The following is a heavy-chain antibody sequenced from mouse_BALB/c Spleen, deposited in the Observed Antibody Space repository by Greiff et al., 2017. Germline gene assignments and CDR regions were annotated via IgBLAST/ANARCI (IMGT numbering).Heavy chain of an antibody. CDR3: TGITTRFAY. V-gene: IGHV1S22*01. J-gene: IGHJ3*01. Sequence: LKQPGSELVRPGASVKLSCKASGYTFTSYWMHWVKQRPGQGLEWIGNIYPGSGSTNYDEKFKSKATLTVDTSSSTAYMQLSSLTSEDSAVYYCTGITTRFAYWGQGTLVTVSA. CDR2: IYPGSGST. D-gene: IGHD2-4*01. CDR1: GYTFTSYW.